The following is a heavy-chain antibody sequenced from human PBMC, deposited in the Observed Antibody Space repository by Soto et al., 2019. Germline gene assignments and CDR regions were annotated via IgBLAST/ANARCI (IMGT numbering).Heavy chain of an antibody. CDR1: GYTFTSYD. CDR3: TREGSAPYYYYGMDA. D-gene: IGHD3-10*01. V-gene: IGHV1-18*01. CDR2: INTHNGNT. Sequence: ASVKVSCKASGYTFTSYDINWVRQATGQGLEWLGWINTHNGNTNYAQNLQGRVIMTADTSTSTAYMELRSLRSDDTAIYYCTREGSAPYYYYGMDAWGQGTTVTVSS. J-gene: IGHJ6*02.